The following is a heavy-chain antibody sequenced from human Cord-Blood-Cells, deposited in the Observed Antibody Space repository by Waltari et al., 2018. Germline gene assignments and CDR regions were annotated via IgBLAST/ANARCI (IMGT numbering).Heavy chain of an antibody. V-gene: IGHV4-34*01. CDR2: INHSGST. CDR1: GGSFSGYY. J-gene: IGHJ3*02. Sequence: QVQLQQWGAGLLKPSETLSLTCAVYGGSFSGYYCSWLRQPPGKGLEWIGEINHSGSTNYNPSLKSRVTISVDTSKNQFSLKLSSVTAADTAVYYCARGFSQYYGSGSYDAFDIWGQGTMVTVSS. D-gene: IGHD3-10*01. CDR3: ARGFSQYYGSGSYDAFDI.